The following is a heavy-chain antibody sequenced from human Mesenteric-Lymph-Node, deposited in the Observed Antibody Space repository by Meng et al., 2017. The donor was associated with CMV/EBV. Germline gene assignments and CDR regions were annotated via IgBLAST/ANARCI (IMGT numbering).Heavy chain of an antibody. J-gene: IGHJ4*02. CDR3: ARSFGGNSDY. Sequence: GESLKISCAASGFTFSSYSMNWVRQAPGKGLEWVSSISSSSSYIYYADSVKGRFTISRDNAKNSLYLQMNSLRAEDTAVYYCARSFGGNSDYWGQGTLVTVSS. D-gene: IGHD4-23*01. CDR2: ISSSSSYI. CDR1: GFTFSSYS. V-gene: IGHV3-21*01.